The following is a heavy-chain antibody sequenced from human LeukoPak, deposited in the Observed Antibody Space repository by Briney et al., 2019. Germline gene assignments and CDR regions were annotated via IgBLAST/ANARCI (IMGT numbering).Heavy chain of an antibody. CDR3: ARAAYSGRSPYYFDS. CDR1: GYTFTSYG. J-gene: IGHJ4*02. V-gene: IGHV1-18*01. Sequence: GASVKVSCKASGYTFTSYGISWVRQAPGQGLEWMGWISAYNGNTNYAQKLQGRVTLTTDTSTSTAYMELRSLRSDDTAVYYCARAAYSGRSPYYFDSWGQGTLVSVSS. D-gene: IGHD1-26*01. CDR2: ISAYNGNT.